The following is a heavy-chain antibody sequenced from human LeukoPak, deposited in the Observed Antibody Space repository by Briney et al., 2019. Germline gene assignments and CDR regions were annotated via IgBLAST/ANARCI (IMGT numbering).Heavy chain of an antibody. CDR1: GFTLSSSW. V-gene: IGHV3-74*01. J-gene: IGHJ4*01. D-gene: IGHD2-21*02. Sequence: PGGSLRLSCAASGFTLSSSWMHWIRQAPGKGLVWVSRIRSDGSGPGYADSVKGRFTISRDNAKNTLYLQMNSLRAEDTAVYCCVRDKMNGDPVFDYWGQGTLVTVSA. CDR2: IRSDGSGP. CDR3: VRDKMNGDPVFDY.